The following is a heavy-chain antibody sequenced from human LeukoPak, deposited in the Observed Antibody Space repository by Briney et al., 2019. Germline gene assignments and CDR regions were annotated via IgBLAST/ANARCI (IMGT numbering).Heavy chain of an antibody. D-gene: IGHD3-16*01. CDR3: VKGGGRILRAMDG. CDR1: GFPFSSYA. J-gene: IGHJ6*04. Sequence: GGSLRIPHSASGFPFSSYAMHWARQPPGKELEYVSAIRSNGGSTYYADSVKGRFTISRDNSKNTLYLQMSSLRAEDTAVYYCVKGGGRILRAMDGWGKGTTVTVSS. CDR2: IRSNGGST. V-gene: IGHV3-64D*06.